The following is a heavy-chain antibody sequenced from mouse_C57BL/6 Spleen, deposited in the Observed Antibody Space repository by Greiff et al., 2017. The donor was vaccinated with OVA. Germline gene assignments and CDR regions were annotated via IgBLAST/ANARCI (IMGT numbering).Heavy chain of an antibody. J-gene: IGHJ1*03. CDR3: ARHSYGSSYWYCDV. V-gene: IGHV5-6*01. D-gene: IGHD1-1*01. Sequence: EVKVVESGGDLVKPGGSLKLSCAASGFTFSSYGMSWVRPTPDKRLEWVATISSGGSYTYYPDSVKGRFTISRDNAKNTLYLQMSSLKSEDTAMYYCARHSYGSSYWYCDVWGTGTTVTVSS. CDR1: GFTFSSYG. CDR2: ISSGGSYT.